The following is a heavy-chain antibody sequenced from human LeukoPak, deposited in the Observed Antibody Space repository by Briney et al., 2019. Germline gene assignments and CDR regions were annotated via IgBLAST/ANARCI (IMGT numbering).Heavy chain of an antibody. Sequence: GASVKVSCTASGYTFTGYYMHWVRQAPGQGLEWMGWINPNSGGTNYAQKFQGRVTMTRDTSISTAYMELSRLRSDDTAVYYCARGPGTTGTLYYWGQRTLVTVSS. V-gene: IGHV1-2*02. CDR3: ARGPGTTGTLYY. J-gene: IGHJ4*02. D-gene: IGHD1-1*01. CDR1: GYTFTGYY. CDR2: INPNSGGT.